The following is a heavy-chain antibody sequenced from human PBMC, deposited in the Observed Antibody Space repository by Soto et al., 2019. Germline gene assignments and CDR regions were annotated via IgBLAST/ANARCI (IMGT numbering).Heavy chain of an antibody. Sequence: QVQLVQSGAEVKKPGSSVKVSCKASGGTFSNYPFTWVRQAPGQGLEWMGGIIPIFGTITYAQKCQGRVTISADESTSTAYMEMSSLTSEDTAVYYCARPRTVATTKGYDYWGQGTLVTVSS. V-gene: IGHV1-69*01. D-gene: IGHD1-1*01. CDR3: ARPRTVATTKGYDY. CDR1: GGTFSNYP. CDR2: IIPIFGTI. J-gene: IGHJ4*02.